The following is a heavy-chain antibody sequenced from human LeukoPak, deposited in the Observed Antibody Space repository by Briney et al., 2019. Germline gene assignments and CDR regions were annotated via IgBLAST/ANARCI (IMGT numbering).Heavy chain of an antibody. Sequence: RPSEALSLTCTVSGGSMSSYYWSWIRQPPGKGLEWIGYIYYSGSTNYNPSLKSRVTISVDTSKNQFFLKLSSVTAADTAVYYCARHSKYYYDSSGSYVGYFQHWGQGTLVTVSS. V-gene: IGHV4-59*08. CDR1: GGSMSSYY. CDR3: ARHSKYYYDSSGSYVGYFQH. D-gene: IGHD3-22*01. J-gene: IGHJ1*01. CDR2: IYYSGST.